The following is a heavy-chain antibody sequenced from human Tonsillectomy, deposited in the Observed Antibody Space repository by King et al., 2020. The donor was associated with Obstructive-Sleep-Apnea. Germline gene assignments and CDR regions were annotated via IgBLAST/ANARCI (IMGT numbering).Heavy chain of an antibody. Sequence: QLQESGPGLVKPSETLSVTCTVSGYSISNYYWSWIRQPPGKGLEWIGYMYYSGNTNYNPSLQSRVTISVDTSKIQFSLRLSSVTAADTAVYYCARHRGVEDYGGYGDYFDYWGQGTLVTVSS. CDR3: ARHRGVEDYGGYGDYFDY. V-gene: IGHV4-59*08. CDR2: MYYSGNT. J-gene: IGHJ4*02. CDR1: GYSISNYY. D-gene: IGHD5-12*01.